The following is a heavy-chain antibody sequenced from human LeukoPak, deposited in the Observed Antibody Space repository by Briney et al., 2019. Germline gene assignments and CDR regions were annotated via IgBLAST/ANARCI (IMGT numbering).Heavy chain of an antibody. CDR3: ARDGSHSSSWYWAFDI. J-gene: IGHJ3*02. Sequence: SETLPLTCTVSGGSISSYYWSWIRQPPGKGLEWIGYIYYSGSTNYNPSLKSRVTISVDTSKNQFSLKLSSVTAADTAVYYCARDGSHSSSWYWAFDIWGQGTMVTVSS. V-gene: IGHV4-59*01. D-gene: IGHD6-13*01. CDR1: GGSISSYY. CDR2: IYYSGST.